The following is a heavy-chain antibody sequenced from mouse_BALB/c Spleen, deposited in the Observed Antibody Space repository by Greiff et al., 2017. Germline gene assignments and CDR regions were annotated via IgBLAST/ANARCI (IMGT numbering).Heavy chain of an antibody. V-gene: IGHV2-9-2*01. CDR2: IWTGGGT. CDR3: VRDAGNDYYAMDY. Sequence: VQLKESGPGLVAPSQSLSITCTVSGFSLTSYDISWIRQPPGKGLEWLGVIWTGGGTNYNSAFMSRLSISKDNSKSQVFLKMNSLQTDDTAIYYCVRDAGNDYYAMDYWGQGTSVTVSS. J-gene: IGHJ4*01. D-gene: IGHD2-1*01. CDR1: GFSLTSYD.